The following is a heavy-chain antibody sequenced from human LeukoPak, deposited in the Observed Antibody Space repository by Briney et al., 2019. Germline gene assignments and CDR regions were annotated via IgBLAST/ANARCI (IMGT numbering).Heavy chain of an antibody. V-gene: IGHV1-24*01. CDR3: ARAWRAIVVVPAAPFDP. CDR2: FDPEDGET. CDR1: GYTLTELS. Sequence: GASVKVSCKVSGYTLTELSMHWVRQAPGKGLEWMGGFDPEDGETIYAQKFQGRVTMTRDTSISTAYMELSRLRSDDTAVYYCARAWRAIVVVPAAPFDPWGQGTLVTVSS. J-gene: IGHJ5*02. D-gene: IGHD2-2*01.